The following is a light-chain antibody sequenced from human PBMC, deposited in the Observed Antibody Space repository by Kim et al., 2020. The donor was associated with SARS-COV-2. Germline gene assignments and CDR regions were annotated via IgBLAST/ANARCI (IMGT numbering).Light chain of an antibody. J-gene: IGKJ1*01. CDR2: GAS. Sequence: VMTQSPATLSVSPGEKATLSCRASQSVSSHLAWYQQKPGQAPRLLIYGASTRATGVPARFSGVGSGTEFTLTISSLQSEDFAVYYCQHRGTFGQGTKVDIK. V-gene: IGKV3-15*01. CDR1: QSVSSH. CDR3: QHRGT.